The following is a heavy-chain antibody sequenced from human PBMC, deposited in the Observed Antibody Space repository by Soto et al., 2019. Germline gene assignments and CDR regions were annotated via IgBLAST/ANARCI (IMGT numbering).Heavy chain of an antibody. V-gene: IGHV1-18*01. J-gene: IGHJ3*02. CDR1: VYTFTSSG. D-gene: IGHD2-21*01. Sequence: GSSVKPSSEASVYTFTSSGLHWRRQAPGQGHEWMGWISAYNGNTNYAQKLQGRVTRTTDTSTSTAYMELRSLRSDYTVVYCCARIKALLHCPVRCYSLDSWG. CDR2: ISAYNGNT. CDR3: ARIKALLHCPVRCYSLDS.